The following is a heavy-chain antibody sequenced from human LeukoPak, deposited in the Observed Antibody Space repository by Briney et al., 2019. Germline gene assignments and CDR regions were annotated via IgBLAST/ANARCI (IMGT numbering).Heavy chain of an antibody. D-gene: IGHD6-19*01. CDR1: GYTFTSYG. CDR3: AREVAIVAGTANHDAFDI. V-gene: IGHV1-18*01. J-gene: IGHJ3*02. CDR2: ISAYNGNT. Sequence: ASVKVSCKASGYTFTSYGISWVRQAPGQGLEWMGWISAYNGNTNYAQKLQGRVTMTTDTSTSTAYMELRSLRSDDTAVYYCAREVAIVAGTANHDAFDIWGQGTMVTVSS.